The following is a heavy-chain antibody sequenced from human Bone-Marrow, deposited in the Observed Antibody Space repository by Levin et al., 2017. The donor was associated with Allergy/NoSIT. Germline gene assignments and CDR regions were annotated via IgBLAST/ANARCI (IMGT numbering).Heavy chain of an antibody. Sequence: SVKVSCKASGGTFSSYAISWVRQAPGQGLEWMGGIIPIFGTANYAQKFQGRVTITADESTSTAYMELSSLRSEDTAVYYCASFKIHMITFGGVIVRGGAFDIWGQGTMVTVSS. CDR1: GGTFSSYA. V-gene: IGHV1-69*13. CDR2: IIPIFGTA. D-gene: IGHD3-16*02. J-gene: IGHJ3*02. CDR3: ASFKIHMITFGGVIVRGGAFDI.